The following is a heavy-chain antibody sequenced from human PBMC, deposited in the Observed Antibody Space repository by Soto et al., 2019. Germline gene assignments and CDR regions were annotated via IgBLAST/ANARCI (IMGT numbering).Heavy chain of an antibody. D-gene: IGHD6-25*01. CDR1: GGSVSSGSYY. Sequence: PSETLSLSCTVSGGSVSSGSYYWSWIRQPPGKGLEWIGYIYFRGSTNYNPSLKSRVTISVDTSKNQFSLKLNSATAADTAMYYFVRDSGLPGXHDYSAQRTLVTVSS. CDR3: VRDSGLPGXHDY. J-gene: IGHJ4*02. CDR2: IYFRGST. V-gene: IGHV4-61*01.